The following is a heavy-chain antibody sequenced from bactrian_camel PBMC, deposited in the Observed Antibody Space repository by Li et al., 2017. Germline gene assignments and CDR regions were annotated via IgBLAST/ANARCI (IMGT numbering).Heavy chain of an antibody. V-gene: IGHV3-2*01. J-gene: IGHJ6*01. CDR3: ATDNTPRTTGGDNWYGGFGY. Sequence: HVQLVESGGDSVEAGGSLRLSCAASGFIFSSYYMSWVRQAPGKGLEWVSSIYDDGSITYYADSVKGRFTISRNNAKNTVYLQMNSLKSEDTALYYCATDNTPRTTGGDNWYGGFGYWGQGTQVTVSS. D-gene: IGHD6*01. CDR2: IYDDGSIT. CDR1: GFIFSSYY.